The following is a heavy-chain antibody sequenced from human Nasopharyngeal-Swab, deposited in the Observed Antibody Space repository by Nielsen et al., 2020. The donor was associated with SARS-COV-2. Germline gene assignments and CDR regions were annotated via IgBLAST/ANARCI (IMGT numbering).Heavy chain of an antibody. V-gene: IGHV1-69*13. CDR2: IIPIFGTA. J-gene: IGHJ4*02. Sequence: SVKVSCKASGYTFTSYYMHWVRQAPGQGLEWMGGIIPIFGTANYAQKFQGRVTITADESTSTAYMELSSLRSEDTAVYYCARDESVIGSGWSYFDYWGQGTLVTVSS. D-gene: IGHD6-19*01. CDR3: ARDESVIGSGWSYFDY. CDR1: GYTFTSYY.